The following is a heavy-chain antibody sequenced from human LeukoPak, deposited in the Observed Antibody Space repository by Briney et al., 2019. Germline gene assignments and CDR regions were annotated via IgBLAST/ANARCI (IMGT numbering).Heavy chain of an antibody. Sequence: GGSLRLSCAASGFTFDDYAMHWVRQAPGKGLEWVSGISWNSGSIGYADSVKGRFTISRDNAKNSLYLQMNSLRAEDTALYYCARGHYYDSSGYYPWGQGTLVSVSS. V-gene: IGHV3-9*01. CDR2: ISWNSGSI. CDR1: GFTFDDYA. D-gene: IGHD3-22*01. CDR3: ARGHYYDSSGYYP. J-gene: IGHJ5*02.